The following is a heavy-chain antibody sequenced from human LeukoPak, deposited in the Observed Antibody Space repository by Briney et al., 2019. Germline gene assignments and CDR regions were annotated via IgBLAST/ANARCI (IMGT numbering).Heavy chain of an antibody. D-gene: IGHD6-13*01. J-gene: IGHJ6*02. V-gene: IGHV3-23*01. Sequence: PGGSLRLSCAASGFIFSSYAMSWVRQAPGKGLEWVSAITASGGETYYADSVKGRFTISRDNSRNTLSLQMNSLRAEDTAVYYCAKGDSRSGYYYYYGMDVWGQGTTVTVSS. CDR2: ITASGGET. CDR1: GFIFSSYA. CDR3: AKGDSRSGYYYYYGMDV.